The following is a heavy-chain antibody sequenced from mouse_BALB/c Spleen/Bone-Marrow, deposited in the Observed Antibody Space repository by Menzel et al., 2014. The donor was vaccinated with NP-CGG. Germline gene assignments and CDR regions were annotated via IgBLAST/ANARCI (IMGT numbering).Heavy chain of an antibody. J-gene: IGHJ4*01. CDR1: GYAFTNYW. Sequence: VMLVESGAELVRPGTSVKVSCKASGYAFTNYWIEWIKQRPGQGLEWIGVINPGSGGINYNEKSKGKATLTADKSSSTAYMQLSSLTSDDSAVYFCARELVRGMDYWGQGTSVTVSS. D-gene: IGHD1-1*01. CDR2: INPGSGGI. V-gene: IGHV1-54*01. CDR3: ARELVRGMDY.